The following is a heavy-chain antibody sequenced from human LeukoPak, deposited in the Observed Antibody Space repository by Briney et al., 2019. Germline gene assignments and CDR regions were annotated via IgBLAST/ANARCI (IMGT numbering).Heavy chain of an antibody. CDR2: INPNSGGT. J-gene: IGHJ4*02. V-gene: IGHV1-2*06. D-gene: IGHD6-13*01. CDR3: ARPRRGSSWYDY. Sequence: ASVKVSCTASGYTFTGYYMHWVRQAPGQGLEWMGRINPNSGGTNYAQKFQGRVTMTSDTSISTAYMELSRRRSDDTAVYYCARPRRGSSWYDYWGQGTLVTVSS. CDR1: GYTFTGYY.